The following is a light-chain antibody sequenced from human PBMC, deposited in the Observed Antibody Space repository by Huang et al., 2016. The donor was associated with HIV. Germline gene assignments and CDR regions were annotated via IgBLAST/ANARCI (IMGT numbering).Light chain of an antibody. CDR3: MQGLQTRIT. CDR1: ERLLHSNGYNY. J-gene: IGKJ5*01. Sequence: DIVMTQSPLSLAVTPGETASISCRSSERLLHSNGYNYLEWYQQKTGQSPRLLIDMCSKRASGVPDRFRGSGSGTDFTLKISRVEAEDVGVYYCMQGLQTRITFGQGTRLEIK. V-gene: IGKV2-28*01. CDR2: MCS.